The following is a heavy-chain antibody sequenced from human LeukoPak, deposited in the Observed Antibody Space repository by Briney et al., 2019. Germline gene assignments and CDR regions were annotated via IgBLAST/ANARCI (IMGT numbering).Heavy chain of an antibody. CDR1: GGSFSGYY. V-gene: IGHV4-34*01. Sequence: SETLSLTCAVHGGSFSGYYWSWIRQPPGKGLEWIGEINHSGSTNYNPSLKSRVTISVDTSKNQFSLKLSSVTAADTAVYYCARGQPNYYDSSGYYYVSDYYYGMDVWGQGTTVTVSS. CDR2: INHSGST. D-gene: IGHD3-22*01. J-gene: IGHJ6*02. CDR3: ARGQPNYYDSSGYYYVSDYYYGMDV.